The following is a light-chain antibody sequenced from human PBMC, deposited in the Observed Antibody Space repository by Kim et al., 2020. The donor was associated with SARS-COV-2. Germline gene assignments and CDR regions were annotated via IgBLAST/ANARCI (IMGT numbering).Light chain of an antibody. V-gene: IGLV10-54*04. Sequence: RRTATLTCTGNSNNVCNQGAAWLQQHQGHPPKLLSYRNNNWPSGISERFSASRSGNTASLTIAGLQPEDEADYYCSAWVSSLRAWVFGGGTQLTVL. CDR3: SAWVSSLRAWV. CDR2: RNN. CDR1: SNNVCNQG. J-gene: IGLJ3*02.